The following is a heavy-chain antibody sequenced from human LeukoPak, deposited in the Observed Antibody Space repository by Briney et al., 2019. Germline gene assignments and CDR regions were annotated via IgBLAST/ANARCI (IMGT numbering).Heavy chain of an antibody. J-gene: IGHJ4*02. CDR3: SRGVSTGTTRGYFDY. CDR1: GGTFSSYA. Sequence: SVKVSCKASGGTFSSYAISWVRQAAGHRLEWLGGIIPIFGTANYAQKFQGRVTITTDETTNTAYMELSSLRSEDTAVYYCSRGVSTGTTRGYFDYWGQGTLVTVSS. V-gene: IGHV1-69*05. D-gene: IGHD1-14*01. CDR2: IIPIFGTA.